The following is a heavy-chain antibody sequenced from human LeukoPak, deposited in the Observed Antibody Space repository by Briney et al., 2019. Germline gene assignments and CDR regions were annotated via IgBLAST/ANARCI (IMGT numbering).Heavy chain of an antibody. CDR3: ECSYCSGGSCSGWFDP. V-gene: IGHV1-2*02. CDR1: GYAFTCYN. J-gene: IGHJ5*01. Sequence: SVNVSCKASGYAFTCYNMHWVRQAPGQGLEWMGGINPNSGGTNYSQQFQGKVPITRARSIIKASLDLRRLRSDDRAECCVECSYCSGGSCSGWFDPWGQG. D-gene: IGHD2-15*01. CDR2: INPNSGGT.